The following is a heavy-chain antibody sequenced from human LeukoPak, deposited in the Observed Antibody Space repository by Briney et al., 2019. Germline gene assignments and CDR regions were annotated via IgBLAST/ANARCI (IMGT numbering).Heavy chain of an antibody. CDR1: GGSISSYY. CDR3: ARRNGLFDY. V-gene: IGHV4-59*08. Sequence: SETLSLTCTVSGGSISSYYWSWIRQPPGKGLGWIGYIYYSRTTNYNPSLKSRVTMSVDTSKNQFSLKLNSVTAADTAVYYCARRNGLFDYWGQGTLVTVSS. D-gene: IGHD1-1*01. J-gene: IGHJ4*02. CDR2: IYYSRTT.